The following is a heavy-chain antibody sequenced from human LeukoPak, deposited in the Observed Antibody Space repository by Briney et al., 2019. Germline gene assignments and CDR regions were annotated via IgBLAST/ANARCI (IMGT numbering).Heavy chain of an antibody. CDR1: GYSFTNFW. V-gene: IGHV5-10-1*01. D-gene: IGHD6-13*01. CDR3: ARHIGYSSSSPDY. CDR2: IDPSDSYT. J-gene: IGHJ4*02. Sequence: GESLKISCKGSGYSFTNFWIGWVRQMPGKGLEWMGRIDPSDSYTNYSPSFQGHVTISADKSISTAYLQWSSLKASDTAMYYCARHIGYSSSSPDYWGQGTLVIVSS.